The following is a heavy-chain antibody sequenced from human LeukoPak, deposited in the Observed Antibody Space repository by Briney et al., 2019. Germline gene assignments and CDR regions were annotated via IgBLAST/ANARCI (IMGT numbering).Heavy chain of an antibody. V-gene: IGHV3-74*01. CDR3: ARSQIGYDSSGYYHYYYYGMDV. CDR1: GFTFSSYW. D-gene: IGHD3-22*01. Sequence: GGSLRLSCAASGFTFSSYWMHWVRQAPGKGLVWVSRINSDGSSTSYADSVKGRFTISRDNAKNTLYLQMNSLRAEDTAVYYCARSQIGYDSSGYYHYYYYGMDVWGQGTTVTVSS. CDR2: INSDGSST. J-gene: IGHJ6*02.